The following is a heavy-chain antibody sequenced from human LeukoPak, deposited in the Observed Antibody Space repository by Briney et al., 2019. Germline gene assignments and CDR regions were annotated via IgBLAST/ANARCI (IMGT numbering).Heavy chain of an antibody. CDR2: IYYSGST. J-gene: IGHJ5*02. CDR1: GGSISSSSYY. V-gene: IGHV4-39*01. CDR3: ARHGYGYPLRVNWFDP. Sequence: TPSETLSLTCTVSGGSISSSSYYWGWLRQPPGKGLEWIGSIYYSGSTYYNPSLKSRVTISVDTSKNQFSLKLSSVTAADTAVYYCARHGYGYPLRVNWFDPWGQGTLVTVSS. D-gene: IGHD6-13*01.